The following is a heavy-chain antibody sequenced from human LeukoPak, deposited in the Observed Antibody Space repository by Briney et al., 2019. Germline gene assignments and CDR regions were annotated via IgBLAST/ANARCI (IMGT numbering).Heavy chain of an antibody. CDR1: GGTFSGYY. J-gene: IGHJ4*02. CDR2: INHSGST. D-gene: IGHD3-10*01. CDR3: ARGLRGSGSYYRY. V-gene: IGHV4-34*01. Sequence: SETPSLTCAASGGTFSGYYWSWIRQPPGKGLEWIGEINHSGSTNYNPSPERPITISVVTFKNQFSLKLGSVTAADTAVYYCARGLRGSGSYYRYWGQGTLVTVSS.